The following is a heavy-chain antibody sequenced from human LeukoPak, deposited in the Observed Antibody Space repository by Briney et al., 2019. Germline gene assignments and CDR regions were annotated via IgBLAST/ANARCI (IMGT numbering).Heavy chain of an antibody. D-gene: IGHD2-15*01. V-gene: IGHV4-59*01. Sequence: SETLSLTCTVSGGSITSYYWTWIRQPPGKGLEWIGYIYHNSGTTNYNPSLKSRVSISVDTSKNQLSLKLSSVTAADTAVYYCAQKAPYSPGYSQHWGQGTLVTVSS. CDR1: GGSITSYY. CDR3: AQKAPYSPGYSQH. CDR2: IYHNSGTT. J-gene: IGHJ1*01.